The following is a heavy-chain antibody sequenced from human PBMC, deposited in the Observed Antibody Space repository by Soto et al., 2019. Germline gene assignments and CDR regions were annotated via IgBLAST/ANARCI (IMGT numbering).Heavy chain of an antibody. V-gene: IGHV3-21*01. CDR1: GFTFRSFT. CDR2: ISSNSAYI. J-gene: IGHJ4*02. CDR3: ARESEDLTSNFDY. Sequence: GGSLRLSCAASGFTFRSFTMNWVRQAPGKGLEWVSTISSNSAYIYYTDALRGRFTISRDNAKNSLHLQMNSLRAEDTAVYYCARESEDLTSNFDYWGQGTLVTVSS.